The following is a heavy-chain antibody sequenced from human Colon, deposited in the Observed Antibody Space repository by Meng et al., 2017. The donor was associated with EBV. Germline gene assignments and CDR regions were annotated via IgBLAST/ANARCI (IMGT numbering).Heavy chain of an antibody. Sequence: QVQRQESGPGLVKPSQTLSLTCTVSGGSVSSVGYYWTWIRQHPGKGLEWFGHIYYSGSTFYNPSLKRRVIISIDTSKNQFSLNLRSVTAADTAVYYCARVSSGWDYFDYWGQGTLVTVSS. D-gene: IGHD6-19*01. CDR3: ARVSSGWDYFDY. J-gene: IGHJ4*02. CDR1: GGSVSSVGYY. CDR2: IYYSGST. V-gene: IGHV4-31*03.